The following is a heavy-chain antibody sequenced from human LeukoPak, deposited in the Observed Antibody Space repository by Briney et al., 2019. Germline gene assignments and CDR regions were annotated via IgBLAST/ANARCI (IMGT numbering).Heavy chain of an antibody. CDR3: AREKMTTNYFDY. CDR1: GFTVSGNY. J-gene: IGHJ4*02. Sequence: GGSLRLSCTASGFTVSGNYMSWVRQAPGKGLEWVSVIYLDGTTYYADFVKGRFTISRDNSKNTLYLQMNSLRAADTAVYYCAREKMTTNYFDYWGQGTLVTVSS. D-gene: IGHD4-4*01. V-gene: IGHV3-66*01. CDR2: IYLDGTT.